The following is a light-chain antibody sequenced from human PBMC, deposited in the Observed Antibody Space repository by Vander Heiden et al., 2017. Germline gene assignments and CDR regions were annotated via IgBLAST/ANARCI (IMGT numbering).Light chain of an antibody. CDR1: QDISNY. Sequence: DIQMTQYTSSLSASVGDRVTITCQASQDISNYLNWYQQKPGQVPKLLIYDASNLDTRVPSRSSRRGSRTDFTLTISSLILEAFATYFFQQGEDLPPTSGPWTKVEI. CDR3: QQGEDLPPT. J-gene: IGKJ3*01. CDR2: DAS. V-gene: IGKV1-33*01.